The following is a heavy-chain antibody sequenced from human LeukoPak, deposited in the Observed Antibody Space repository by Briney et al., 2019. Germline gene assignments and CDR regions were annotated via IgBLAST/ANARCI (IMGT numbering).Heavy chain of an antibody. CDR1: GGTFSSHA. CDR2: ISAYNGNT. Sequence: ASVKVSCKASGGTFSSHAISWVRQAPGQGLEWMGWISAYNGNTNYAQKLQGRVTMTTDTSTSTAYMELRSLRSDDTAVYYCARAPPYSSGSRFDYWGQGTLVTVSS. CDR3: ARAPPYSSGSRFDY. D-gene: IGHD6-19*01. J-gene: IGHJ4*02. V-gene: IGHV1-18*01.